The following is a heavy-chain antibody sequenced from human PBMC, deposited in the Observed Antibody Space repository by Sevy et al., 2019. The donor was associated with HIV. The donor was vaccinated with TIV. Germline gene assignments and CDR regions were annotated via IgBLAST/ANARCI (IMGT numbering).Heavy chain of an antibody. CDR1: GFTFTTYA. D-gene: IGHD2-2*01. CDR2: ISGSGDST. Sequence: GGSLRLSCAASGFTFTTYAMSWVRQAPGKGLEWVSAISGSGDSTYCADSVKGRFTVSRDNSKNTLYLQMNSLRAEDTAVYYCARDVRWYCSSTSCYVFDYWGQGTLVTVSS. V-gene: IGHV3-23*01. J-gene: IGHJ4*02. CDR3: ARDVRWYCSSTSCYVFDY.